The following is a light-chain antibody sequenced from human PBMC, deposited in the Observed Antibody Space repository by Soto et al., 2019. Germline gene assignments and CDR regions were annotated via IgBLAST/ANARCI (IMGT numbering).Light chain of an antibody. CDR2: AAS. CDR1: QSVSSSY. J-gene: IGKJ1*01. V-gene: IGKV3-20*01. Sequence: EIVLTQSPGTLSLSPGERATLSCRASQSVSSSYLAWYQQKPGRAPRLLIYAASSRATGIPDRFSGSGSGTDFTLTISRLEPEDFAVYYCQQFGGSTWTFGQGTTVGIK. CDR3: QQFGGSTWT.